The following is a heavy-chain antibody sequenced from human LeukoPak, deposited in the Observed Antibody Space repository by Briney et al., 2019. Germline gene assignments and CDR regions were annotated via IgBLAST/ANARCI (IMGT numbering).Heavy chain of an antibody. CDR3: ARDQSSGWIVY. J-gene: IGHJ4*02. Sequence: KPGGSLRLSCAASGFTFSRYNMNWVRQAPGKWLEWVSSISSSSYIYYADSVKGRFTISRDNAKNSLYLQMNSLRAEDTAVYYCARDQSSGWIVYWGQGTLVTVSS. CDR2: ISSSSYI. D-gene: IGHD6-19*01. V-gene: IGHV3-21*01. CDR1: GFTFSRYN.